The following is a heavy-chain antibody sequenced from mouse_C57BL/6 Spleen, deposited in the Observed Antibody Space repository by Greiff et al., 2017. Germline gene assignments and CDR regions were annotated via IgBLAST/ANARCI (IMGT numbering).Heavy chain of an antibody. J-gene: IGHJ3*01. CDR3: TGTQFAY. CDR2: IRLKSDNYAT. Sequence: DVKLVESGGGLVQPGGSMKLSCVASGFTFRNSWMNWVRQSPEKGLEWVAQIRLKSDNYATHYAESVKGRFTISRDDSKSSVYLQMNTLRAEDTGIYYCTGTQFAYWGQGTLVTVSA. V-gene: IGHV6-3*01. CDR1: GFTFRNSW.